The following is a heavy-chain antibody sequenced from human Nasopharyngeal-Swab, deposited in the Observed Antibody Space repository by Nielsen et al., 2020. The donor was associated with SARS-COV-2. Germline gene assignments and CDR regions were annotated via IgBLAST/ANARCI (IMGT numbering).Heavy chain of an antibody. CDR3: ARDQIGTTMIREVLKRYYYGMDV. D-gene: IGHD3-10*01. CDR1: GFNVSSYW. Sequence: GEALKISRAASGFNVSSYWMTRVRQAPGKGLEWGANIKHDGSQKYYVDSVKGRFSISRDNGKNSLDLQMNSLGVDDTAVYYCARDQIGTTMIREVLKRYYYGMDVWGQGTTVTVSS. V-gene: IGHV3-7*03. J-gene: IGHJ6*02. CDR2: IKHDGSQK.